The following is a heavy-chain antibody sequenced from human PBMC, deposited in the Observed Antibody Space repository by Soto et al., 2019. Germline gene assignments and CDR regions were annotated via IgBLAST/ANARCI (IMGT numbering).Heavy chain of an antibody. CDR2: IYTSGST. CDR3: ARDQGGGSGKYYYYYYGMYV. D-gene: IGHD3-10*01. V-gene: IGHV4-4*07. J-gene: IGHJ6*01. Sequence: SETLSLTCTVSGGSISSYYWSWIRQPAGKGLEWIGRIYTSGSTNYNPSLKSRGTMSVDTSKTQFSLKLSSVTPADTAVYYCARDQGGGSGKYYYYYYGMYVWGQGTTVT. CDR1: GGSISSYY.